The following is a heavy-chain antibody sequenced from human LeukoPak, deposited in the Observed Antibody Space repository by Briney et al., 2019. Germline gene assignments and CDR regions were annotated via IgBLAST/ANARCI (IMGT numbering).Heavy chain of an antibody. J-gene: IGHJ4*02. D-gene: IGHD1-26*01. CDR2: IYYSGST. V-gene: IGHV4-30-4*07. Sequence: TLSLTCAVSGDSISSGGYSWSWIRQPPGKGLEWIGYIYYSGSTYYNPSLKSRVTISVDTSKNQFSLKLSSVTAADTAVYYCARDSVYSGSSLDYWGQGALVTVSS. CDR1: GDSISSGGYS. CDR3: ARDSVYSGSSLDY.